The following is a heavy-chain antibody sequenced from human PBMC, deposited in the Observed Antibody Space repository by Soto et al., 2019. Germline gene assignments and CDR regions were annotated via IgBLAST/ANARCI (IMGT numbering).Heavy chain of an antibody. Sequence: ASVKISCKASGYTFTSYGISWVRQAPGQGLEWMGWISAYNGNTNYAQKLQGRVTMTTDTSTSTAYMELRSLRSDDTAVYYCARHKEDIVLMVYAIGLDVWGQGTTVTVS. V-gene: IGHV1-18*01. CDR3: ARHKEDIVLMVYAIGLDV. D-gene: IGHD2-8*01. CDR2: ISAYNGNT. CDR1: GYTFTSYG. J-gene: IGHJ6*02.